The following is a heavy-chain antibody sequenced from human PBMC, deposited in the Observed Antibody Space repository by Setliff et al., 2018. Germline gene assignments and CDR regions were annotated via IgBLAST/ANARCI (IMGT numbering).Heavy chain of an antibody. CDR1: GYTFTGYY. CDR2: INPNSGGT. Sequence: ASVKVSCKASGYTFTGYYMHWVRQAPGQGLEWMGRINPNSGGTNYAQKFQGRVTMTRDTSISTAYMELRSLRSDDTAVYYCARMAGWESAPRFITIFGVVDYWGQGTLVTVSS. CDR3: ARMAGWESAPRFITIFGVVDY. V-gene: IGHV1-2*06. J-gene: IGHJ4*02. D-gene: IGHD3-3*01.